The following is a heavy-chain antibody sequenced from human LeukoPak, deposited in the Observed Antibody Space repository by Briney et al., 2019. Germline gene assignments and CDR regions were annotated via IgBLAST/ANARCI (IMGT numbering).Heavy chain of an antibody. CDR3: ATSGFSTAGWGIDY. Sequence: SETLSLTCSVSGGSISRGANSCSSIRQHPGKGLEWIRYIYYTGSTYYNPSLKSRLTISVDTSKNQFSLKLSSVTAADTAGYYCATSGFSTAGWGIDYWGQGTLVTVSS. CDR1: GGSISRGANS. D-gene: IGHD6-13*01. J-gene: IGHJ4*02. V-gene: IGHV4-31*03. CDR2: IYYTGST.